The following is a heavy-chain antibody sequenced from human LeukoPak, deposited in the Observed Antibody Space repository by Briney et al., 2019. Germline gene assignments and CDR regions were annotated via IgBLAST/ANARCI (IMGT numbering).Heavy chain of an antibody. CDR1: GGSLSGYY. D-gene: IGHD4-17*01. CDR3: ARDLGADYGDYIFDP. Sequence: SETLSLTCGVYGGSLSGYYWSWIRQPPGKGLEWIGSIYHSGSTYYNPSLKSRVTISVDTSKNQFSLKLSSVTAADTAVYYCARDLGADYGDYIFDPWGQGTLVTVSS. CDR2: IYHSGST. J-gene: IGHJ5*02. V-gene: IGHV4-34*01.